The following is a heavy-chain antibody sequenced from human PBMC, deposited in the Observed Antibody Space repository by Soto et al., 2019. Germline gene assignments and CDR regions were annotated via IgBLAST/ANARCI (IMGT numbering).Heavy chain of an antibody. Sequence: GGALRLCCAASGFTFSRFAMSWGRQAPGKGLEWVGRIKSKTDGGTTDYAAPVKGRFTISRDDSKNTLYLQMNSLKTEDTAVYYCTTDPVTMIVVVPSSGWGQGTLVTVSS. CDR1: GFTFSRFA. D-gene: IGHD3-22*01. V-gene: IGHV3-15*01. J-gene: IGHJ4*02. CDR3: TTDPVTMIVVVPSSG. CDR2: IKSKTDGGTT.